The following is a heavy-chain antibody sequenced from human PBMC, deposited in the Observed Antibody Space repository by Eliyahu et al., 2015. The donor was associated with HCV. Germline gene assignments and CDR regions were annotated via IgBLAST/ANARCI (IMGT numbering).Heavy chain of an antibody. Sequence: QVHLQESGPGLVKPSQTLSLTCSVSGGSINSGGYLWSWIRQPAGKGLEWIGRIKTSGTTTYNPSLWSRVTMSVDTSKNQFSLNLRSVTAADSAVYYCARLMLPALFGAFDIWGQGTMVTVST. J-gene: IGHJ3*02. CDR3: ARLMLPALFGAFDI. D-gene: IGHD3-16*01. CDR1: GGSINSGGYL. V-gene: IGHV4-61*02. CDR2: IKTSGTT.